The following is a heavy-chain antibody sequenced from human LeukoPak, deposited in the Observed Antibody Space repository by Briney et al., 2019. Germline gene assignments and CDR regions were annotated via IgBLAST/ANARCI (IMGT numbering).Heavy chain of an antibody. CDR1: GYSFTSYW. D-gene: IGHD3-16*02. CDR3: ARQSANYDYVWGSYRYWYYFDY. V-gene: IGHV5-51*01. J-gene: IGHJ4*02. Sequence: GESLKISCKGSGYSFTSYWIGWVRQMPGKGLEWMEIIYPGASDTRYSPSFQGQVTISADKSISTAYLQWSSLKASDTAMYYCARQSANYDYVWGSYRYWYYFDYWGQGTLVTVSS. CDR2: IYPGASDT.